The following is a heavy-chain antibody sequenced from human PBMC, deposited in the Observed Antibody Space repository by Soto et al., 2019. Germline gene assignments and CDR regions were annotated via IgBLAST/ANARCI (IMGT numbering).Heavy chain of an antibody. Sequence: SETLSLTCPVSGGSVSSGSYYWSWIRQPPGKGLEWIGYIYYSGSTNYNPSLKSRVTISVDTSKNQFSLKLSSVTAADTAVYFCARKLGGQSYYYYYGMDVWGQGTTVTVSS. CDR2: IYYSGST. V-gene: IGHV4-61*01. CDR3: ARKLGGQSYYYYYGMDV. D-gene: IGHD3-16*01. CDR1: GGSVSSGSYY. J-gene: IGHJ6*02.